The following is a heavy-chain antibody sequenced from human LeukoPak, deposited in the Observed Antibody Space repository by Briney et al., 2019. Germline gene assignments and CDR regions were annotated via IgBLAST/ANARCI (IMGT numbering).Heavy chain of an antibody. J-gene: IGHJ6*02. CDR2: ISSSGSTI. D-gene: IGHD2-2*01. V-gene: IGHV3-11*04. CDR3: AGEYCSSTSCYPFYYYYGMDV. CDR1: GFTFSDYY. Sequence: AGGSLRLSCAASGFTFSDYYMSWIRQAPGKGLEWVSYISSSGSTIYYADSVKGRFTISRDNAKNSLYLQMNSLRAEDTAVYYCAGEYCSSTSCYPFYYYYGMDVWGQGTTVTVSS.